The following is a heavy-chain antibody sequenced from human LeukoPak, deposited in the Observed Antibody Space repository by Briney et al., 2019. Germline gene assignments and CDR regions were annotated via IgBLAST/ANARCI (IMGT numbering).Heavy chain of an antibody. J-gene: IGHJ4*02. CDR3: ARVVKGGYDFWSGPYYFDH. V-gene: IGHV1-46*01. CDR1: GYTFSSWH. Sequence: ASVKVSCKXSGYTFSSWHMHWVRQAPGQGLEGMGIIIPSGESTNYAQEFQARVTMTRDTSTSTVYMELSSLRSEDTAVYYCARVVKGGYDFWSGPYYFDHWGQGTLVTVSS. CDR2: IIPSGEST. D-gene: IGHD3-3*01.